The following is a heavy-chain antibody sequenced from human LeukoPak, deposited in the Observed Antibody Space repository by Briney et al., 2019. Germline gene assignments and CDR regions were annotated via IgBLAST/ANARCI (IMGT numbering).Heavy chain of an antibody. CDR2: IYYSGST. V-gene: IGHV4-59*01. J-gene: IGHJ4*02. Sequence: PSETLSITCTVSGGSISSYYWSWIRQPPGKGLEWIGYIYYSGSTNYNPSLKSRVTISVDTSKNQFSLKLSSVTAADTAVYYCARDVGYSSSSTHFDYWGQGTLVTVSS. CDR3: ARDVGYSSSSTHFDY. D-gene: IGHD6-6*01. CDR1: GGSISSYY.